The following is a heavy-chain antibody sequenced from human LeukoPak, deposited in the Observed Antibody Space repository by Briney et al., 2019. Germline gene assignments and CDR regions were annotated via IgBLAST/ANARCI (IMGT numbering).Heavy chain of an antibody. CDR1: GFTFSSYA. D-gene: IGHD3-22*01. V-gene: IGHV3-23*01. CDR3: AKDPAAYYYDSSGHLFDY. CDR2: ISGSGGST. Sequence: GGSLRLSCTASGFTFSSYAMSWVRQAPGKGLEWVSAISGSGGSTYYADSVKGRFTISRDNSKNTLYLQMNSLRAEDTAVYYCAKDPAAYYYDSSGHLFDYWGQGTLVTVSS. J-gene: IGHJ4*02.